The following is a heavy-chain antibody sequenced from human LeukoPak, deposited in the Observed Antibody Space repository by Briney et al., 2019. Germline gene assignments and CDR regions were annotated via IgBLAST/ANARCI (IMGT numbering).Heavy chain of an antibody. V-gene: IGHV4-31*03. CDR1: GGSISSGGYY. J-gene: IGHJ4*02. CDR3: VSWRSVTPRYFDY. CDR2: IYYSGST. Sequence: SQTLSLTCTVSGGSISSGGYYWSWIRQHPGKGLEWIGYIYYSGSTYYNPSLKSRVTISVDTSKNQFSLKLSSVTAADTAVYYCVSWRSVTPRYFDYWGQGTLVTVSS. D-gene: IGHD4-17*01.